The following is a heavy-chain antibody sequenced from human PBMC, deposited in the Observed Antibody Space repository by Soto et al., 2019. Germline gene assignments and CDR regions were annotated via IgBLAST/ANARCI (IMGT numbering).Heavy chain of an antibody. Sequence: PGGSLRLSCAASGFTFSSYAMSWVRQAPGKGLEWVSAISGSGGSTYYADSVKGRFTISRDNSKNTLYLQMNSLRAEDTAVYYCAKGGGYDILTGYYKALDYWGQGTLVTVSS. CDR3: AKGGGYDILTGYYKALDY. CDR1: GFTFSSYA. CDR2: ISGSGGST. D-gene: IGHD3-9*01. V-gene: IGHV3-23*01. J-gene: IGHJ4*02.